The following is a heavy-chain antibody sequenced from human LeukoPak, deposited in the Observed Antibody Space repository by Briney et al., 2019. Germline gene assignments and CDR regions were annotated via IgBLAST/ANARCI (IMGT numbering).Heavy chain of an antibody. D-gene: IGHD3-9*01. Sequence: GGSLRLSCTASGFTFGDYAMSWVRQAPGKGLEWVGFIRSKAYGGTTEYAASVKGRFTISRDDSKSIAYLQMNSLKTEDTAVYYCTRGRNDILTGYYNSYGMDVWGQGTTVTVSS. V-gene: IGHV3-49*04. CDR2: IRSKAYGGTT. CDR1: GFTFGDYA. CDR3: TRGRNDILTGYYNSYGMDV. J-gene: IGHJ6*02.